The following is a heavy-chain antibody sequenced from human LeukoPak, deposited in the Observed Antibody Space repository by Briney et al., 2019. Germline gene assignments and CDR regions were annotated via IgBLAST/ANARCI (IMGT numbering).Heavy chain of an antibody. D-gene: IGHD2-15*01. CDR3: ARGGKAAVRFDL. CDR1: GGSISSGDYY. J-gene: IGHJ2*01. Sequence: SQTLSLSCTVSGGSISSGDYYWSWIRQPPGKGLEWGGYIYYSGSTYYNPSLMSRVTISVDTSKNQFSLKLSSVAAADSAVYYCARGGKAAVRFDLWGRGTLVTVSS. CDR2: IYYSGST. V-gene: IGHV4-30-4*01.